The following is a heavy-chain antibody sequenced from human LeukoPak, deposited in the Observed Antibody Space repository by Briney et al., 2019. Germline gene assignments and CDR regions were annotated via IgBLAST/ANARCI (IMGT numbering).Heavy chain of an antibody. D-gene: IGHD6-19*01. Sequence: ASVKVSCKASGYTFTSYGISWVRQAPGQGLGWMGWISAYNGNTNYAQKLQGRVTMTTDTSTSTAYMELRSLRSDDTAVYYCARNMYSSGWYEDCFDPWGQGTLVTVSS. CDR3: ARNMYSSGWYEDCFDP. CDR2: ISAYNGNT. CDR1: GYTFTSYG. V-gene: IGHV1-18*01. J-gene: IGHJ5*02.